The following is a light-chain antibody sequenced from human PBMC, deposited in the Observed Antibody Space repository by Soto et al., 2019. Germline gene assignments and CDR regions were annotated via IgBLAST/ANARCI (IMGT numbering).Light chain of an antibody. CDR1: QSVLYSSNNKNY. J-gene: IGKJ4*01. CDR2: WAS. Sequence: DIVMTQSPDSLAVSLGERATINCKSSQSVLYSSNNKNYLAWYQQQPGQPPKLLIYWASTRESGVPDRFSGSGSGTDFTLTISRLQSEDVAVYYCQQYYSTLLTFGGGTKVEIK. V-gene: IGKV4-1*01. CDR3: QQYYSTLLT.